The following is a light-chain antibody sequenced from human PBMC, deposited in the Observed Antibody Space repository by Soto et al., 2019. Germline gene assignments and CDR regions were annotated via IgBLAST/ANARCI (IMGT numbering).Light chain of an antibody. V-gene: IGKV3-15*01. CDR1: QGVSSN. CDR3: QQCNHWPHT. Sequence: EIVMTQSPATLSVSPGERATLSGRASQGVSSNLAWYQQKPGQAPRLLIYSASTRTTGIPARFSGRGSGTEFTLTISSLQSEDCAVYYCQQCNHWPHTFGQGTKLEIK. J-gene: IGKJ2*01. CDR2: SAS.